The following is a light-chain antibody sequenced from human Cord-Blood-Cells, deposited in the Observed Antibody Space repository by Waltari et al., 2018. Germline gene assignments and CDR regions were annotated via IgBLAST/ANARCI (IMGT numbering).Light chain of an antibody. Sequence: QSALTQPASVSGSPGQSITISCTGTSSDVGSYNLVSWYQQHPGKAPKLMIYEGSKRPSGVSNRLSGSKSGNTASRTISGLQAEDEADYYCCSYAGSSTFYVFGTGTKVTVL. V-gene: IGLV2-23*01. J-gene: IGLJ1*01. CDR1: SSDVGSYNL. CDR3: CSYAGSSTFYV. CDR2: EGS.